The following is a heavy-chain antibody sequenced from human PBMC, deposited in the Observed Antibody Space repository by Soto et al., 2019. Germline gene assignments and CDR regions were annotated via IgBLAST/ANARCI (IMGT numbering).Heavy chain of an antibody. J-gene: IGHJ6*04. Sequence: QVQLQASGPTLVKPSETLSLTCTVSGGSIRSYCWTWIRQPPGEGLEWIGCICNGGATKYYPSLICRAAMSIDSQKRPFTRHLSSGTVADTACYYCAGGGSIVGATRRLMDVWGKGTPGTVSA. CDR3: AGGGSIVGATRRLMDV. V-gene: IGHV4-59*03. CDR2: ICNGGAT. CDR1: GGSIRSYC. D-gene: IGHD1-26*01.